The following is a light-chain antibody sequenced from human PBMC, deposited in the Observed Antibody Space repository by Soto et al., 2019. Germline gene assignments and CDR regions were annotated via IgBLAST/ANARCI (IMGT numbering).Light chain of an antibody. CDR2: AAS. V-gene: IGKV1-6*01. CDR3: LQANSFPQT. Sequence: AIQLTQTPSSLYEPVGDRVTITCRASQGIRNDLGWYQQKPGKAPKLLIYAASSLQSGVPSRFSGSGSGTDFTLTISSLQPEDFATYYCLQANSFPQTFGQGTKVDIK. CDR1: QGIRND. J-gene: IGKJ1*01.